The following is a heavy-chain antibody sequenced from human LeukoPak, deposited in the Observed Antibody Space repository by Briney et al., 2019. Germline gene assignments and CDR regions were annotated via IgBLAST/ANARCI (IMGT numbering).Heavy chain of an antibody. Sequence: ASVKVSCKASGYTFTSYYIHWVRQAPGQGLEWMGIISPSGGSTSYAQKFQGRVTMTRDTSTSTVYMELSSLRSEDTAVYYCARSCSNYDWFDPWGQGTLVTVSS. D-gene: IGHD4-11*01. CDR3: ARSCSNYDWFDP. CDR2: ISPSGGST. J-gene: IGHJ5*02. V-gene: IGHV1-46*01. CDR1: GYTFTSYY.